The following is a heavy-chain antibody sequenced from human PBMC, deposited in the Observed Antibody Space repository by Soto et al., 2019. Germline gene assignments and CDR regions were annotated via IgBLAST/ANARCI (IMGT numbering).Heavy chain of an antibody. CDR1: GFTFSSYD. V-gene: IGHV3-13*01. J-gene: IGHJ6*03. CDR2: IGTAGDT. D-gene: IGHD2-2*01. CDR3: AREGCSSTSCYGDYYYYMDV. Sequence: GGSLRLSCAASGFTFSSYDMHWVRQATGKGLEWVSAIGTAGDTYYPGSVKGRFTISRDNAKNSLYLQMNSLRAGDTAVYYCAREGCSSTSCYGDYYYYMDVWGKGTTVTVSS.